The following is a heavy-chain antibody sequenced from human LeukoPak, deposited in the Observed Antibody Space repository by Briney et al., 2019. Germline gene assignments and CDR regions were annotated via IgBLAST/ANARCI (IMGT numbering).Heavy chain of an antibody. CDR2: ISWNSGSI. CDR1: GFTFDDYA. J-gene: IGHJ4*02. V-gene: IGHV3-9*01. Sequence: GGSLRLSCAASGFTFDDYAVHWVRQAPGKGLEWVSGISWNSGSIGYADSVKGRFTISRDNAKNSLYLQMNSLRAEDTALYYCAKDNDILTGPPGSFDYWGQGTLVTVSS. CDR3: AKDNDILTGPPGSFDY. D-gene: IGHD3-9*01.